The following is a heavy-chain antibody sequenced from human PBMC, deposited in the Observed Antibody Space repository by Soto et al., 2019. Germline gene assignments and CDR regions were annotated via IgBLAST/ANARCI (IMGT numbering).Heavy chain of an antibody. D-gene: IGHD3-22*01. CDR1: GFTVSSNY. V-gene: IGHV3-53*01. J-gene: IGHJ3*02. Sequence: EVQLVESGGGLIQPGGSLRLSCAASGFTVSSNYMSWVRQAPGKGLEWVSVIDSGGRTYYADSVKGRFTISRDKSKNTLYLQMNRLRAEDTAVYYCARNYDRTAGGAFDIWGQGTMVTVDS. CDR2: IDSGGRT. CDR3: ARNYDRTAGGAFDI.